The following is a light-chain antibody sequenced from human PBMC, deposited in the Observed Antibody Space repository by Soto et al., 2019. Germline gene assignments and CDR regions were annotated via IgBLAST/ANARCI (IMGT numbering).Light chain of an antibody. Sequence: EIVMTQSPATLSVSPGERATLSCRASQSVGSNLAWYQQKPGQAPRLLIYGASTRATGIPARFSGSGSATDFTLPISRLQSEDFAIYFCQQYNNWPPDRTFGQGTKVEI. V-gene: IGKV3-15*01. CDR2: GAS. CDR3: QQYNNWPPDRT. CDR1: QSVGSN. J-gene: IGKJ1*01.